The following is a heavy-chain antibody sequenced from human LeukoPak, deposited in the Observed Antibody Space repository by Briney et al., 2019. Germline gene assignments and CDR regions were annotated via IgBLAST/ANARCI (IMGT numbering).Heavy chain of an antibody. CDR2: IYFSGST. V-gene: IGHV4-39*07. D-gene: IGHD2-2*01. CDR3: ARDSCSSTSCRKKFDN. J-gene: IGHJ4*02. Sequence: SETLSLTCTVSGDFISSANYYWGWVRQPPGKGLEWIGSIYFSGSTYYNPSLKSRVTISVETSKVQFSLKLSSVTAADTAVYYCARDSCSSTSCRKKFDNWGQGTLVTVSS. CDR1: GDFISSANYY.